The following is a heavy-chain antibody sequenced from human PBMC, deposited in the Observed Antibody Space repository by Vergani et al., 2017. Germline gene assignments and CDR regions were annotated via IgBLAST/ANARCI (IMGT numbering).Heavy chain of an antibody. D-gene: IGHD1-26*01. CDR1: GLTFSDYY. CDR2: ISSSGSTI. CDR3: AREGEQWELPTAQYYYYMDV. V-gene: IGHV3-11*01. J-gene: IGHJ6*03. Sequence: QGKMGETGGGEGKEGGSLRLSCAASGLTFSDYYMSWIRQAPGKGLEWVSYISSSGSTIYYADSVKGRFTISRDNAKNSLYLQMNSLRAEDTAVYYCAREGEQWELPTAQYYYYMDVWGKGTTVTVSS.